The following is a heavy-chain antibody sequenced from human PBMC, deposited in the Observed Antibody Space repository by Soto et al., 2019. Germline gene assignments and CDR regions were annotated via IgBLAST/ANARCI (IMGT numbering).Heavy chain of an antibody. J-gene: IGHJ4*02. CDR3: FGGQYYFDY. CDR2: ISYDGSNK. CDR1: GFPFSSYG. D-gene: IGHD3-10*01. V-gene: IGHV3-30*03. Sequence: QVQLVESGGGVVQPGRSLRLSCAASGFPFSSYGMHWVREAPGKGLEWVAVISYDGSNKYYADSVKGRFTISRDNSASTLYRQMNSLRPEDTALYYCFGGQYYFDYRGQGTLVTVSP.